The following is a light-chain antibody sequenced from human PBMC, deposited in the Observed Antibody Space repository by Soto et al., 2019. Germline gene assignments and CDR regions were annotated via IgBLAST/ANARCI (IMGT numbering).Light chain of an antibody. V-gene: IGKV1-5*03. Sequence: QSPSTLSASVGDRVTITCRASQSISNWLAWYQQKPGKAPKLLIYKASTLESGVPSRFSGSGSGTEFTLTISSLQPDDFATYFCQQYNSYWYTFGQRTKVDIK. J-gene: IGKJ2*01. CDR2: KAS. CDR1: QSISNW. CDR3: QQYNSYWYT.